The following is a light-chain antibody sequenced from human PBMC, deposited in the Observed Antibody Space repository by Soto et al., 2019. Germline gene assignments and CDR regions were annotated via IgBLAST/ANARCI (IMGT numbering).Light chain of an antibody. V-gene: IGKV1-39*01. CDR1: QSINNY. CDR2: AAS. Sequence: DIQMTQSPSSLSASVGDRVTIPCLASQSINNYVNSCQQKPGKAPELLIYAASTLQSGVPSRFSGSGSGTDFTLTITSLQPEDFATYYCQQSYSTLWTFGHGTKVNIK. CDR3: QQSYSTLWT. J-gene: IGKJ1*01.